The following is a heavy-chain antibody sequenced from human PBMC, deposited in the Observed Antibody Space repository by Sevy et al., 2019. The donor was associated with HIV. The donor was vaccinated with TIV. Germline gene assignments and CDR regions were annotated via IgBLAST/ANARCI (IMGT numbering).Heavy chain of an antibody. Sequence: GGSLRLSCSASGFSVRSFSMHWVRQAPGKGLEWVAVISNDGGNQYYADSVKGRFTISRDNSKNTVYLQMNSLRAEDTAVYYCAKDVSDGYNYFLDFWGQGALVTVSS. CDR2: ISNDGGNQ. J-gene: IGHJ4*02. CDR3: AKDVSDGYNYFLDF. D-gene: IGHD5-12*01. CDR1: GFSVRSFS. V-gene: IGHV3-30*18.